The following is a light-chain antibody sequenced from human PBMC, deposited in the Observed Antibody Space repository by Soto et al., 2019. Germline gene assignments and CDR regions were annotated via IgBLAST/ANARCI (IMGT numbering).Light chain of an antibody. V-gene: IGKV3-15*01. CDR2: GAS. CDR3: QQYNNWPLT. J-gene: IGKJ4*01. Sequence: EIVMTQSPSTLSVSPGERASLSCRASQSVGSYLAWYQQKPGQAPRLLIYGASTRATGIPARFSGSGSGTEFNLTISSLQSEDFAVYYCQQYNNWPLTVGGGTKVESK. CDR1: QSVGSY.